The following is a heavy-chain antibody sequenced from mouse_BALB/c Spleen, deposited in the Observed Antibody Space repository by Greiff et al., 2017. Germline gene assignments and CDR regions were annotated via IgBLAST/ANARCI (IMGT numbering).Heavy chain of an antibody. D-gene: IGHD1-1*02. J-gene: IGHJ4*01. CDR3: ARGGYGGNLLYAMDY. CDR1: GFTFSSYA. CDR2: ISSGGST. Sequence: EVQGVESGGGLVKPGGSLKLSCAASGFTFSSYAMSWVRQTPEKRLEWVASISSGGSTYYPDSVKGRFTISRDNARNILYLQMSSLRSEDTAMYYCARGGYGGNLLYAMDYWGQGTSVTVSS. V-gene: IGHV5-6-5*01.